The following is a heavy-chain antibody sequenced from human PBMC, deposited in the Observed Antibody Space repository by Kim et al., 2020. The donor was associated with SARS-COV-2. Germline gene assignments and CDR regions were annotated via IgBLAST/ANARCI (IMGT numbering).Heavy chain of an antibody. CDR2: IKQDGSEK. Sequence: GGSLRLSCAASGFTFSSYWMSWVRQAPGKGLEWVANIKQDGSEKYYVDSVKGRFTISRDNAKNSLYLQMNSLRAEDTAVYYCAREGSGWPYYYYYYGMDVWGQGTTVTVSS. CDR1: GFTFSSYW. D-gene: IGHD6-19*01. J-gene: IGHJ6*02. V-gene: IGHV3-7*01. CDR3: AREGSGWPYYYYYYGMDV.